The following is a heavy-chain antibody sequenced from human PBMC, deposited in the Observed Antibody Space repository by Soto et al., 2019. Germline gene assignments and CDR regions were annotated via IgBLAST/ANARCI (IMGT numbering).Heavy chain of an antibody. D-gene: IGHD3-10*01. CDR2: IYYSGST. Sequence: QVQLQESGPGLVKPSETLSLTCTVSGGSISSYYWSWIRQPPGKGLEWIGYIYYSGSTNYNPSLKSRVTISVDTSKNQFSLKLSSVTAADTAVYYCARALVRESDRFGESSLRPFFIDYWGQGTLVTVSS. V-gene: IGHV4-59*01. CDR1: GGSISSYY. J-gene: IGHJ4*02. CDR3: ARALVRESDRFGESSLRPFFIDY.